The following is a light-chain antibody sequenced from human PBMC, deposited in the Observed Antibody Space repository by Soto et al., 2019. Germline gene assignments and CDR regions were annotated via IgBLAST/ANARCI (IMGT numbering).Light chain of an antibody. J-gene: IGLJ1*01. CDR1: SSDVGSYNL. CDR3: CSYAGSSTSLV. V-gene: IGLV2-23*02. Sequence: QLVLTQPASVSRSPGQSITISCTGTSSDVGSYNLVSWYQQHPGKAPKLMIYEVSKRPSGVSNRFSGSKSGNTASLTISGLQAEDEADYYCCSYAGSSTSLVFGTGTKLTVL. CDR2: EVS.